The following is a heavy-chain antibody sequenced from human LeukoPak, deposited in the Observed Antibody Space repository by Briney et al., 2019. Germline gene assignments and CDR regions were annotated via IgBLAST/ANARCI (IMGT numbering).Heavy chain of an antibody. V-gene: IGHV3-48*01. CDR2: ISSSSSTI. CDR3: ARGMVTKDYYFDY. Sequence: PGGSLRLPCAASGFTFSSYSMNWVRQAPGKGLEWVSYISSSSSTIYYADSVKGRFTISRDSAKNSLYLQMNSLRAEDTAVYYCARGMVTKDYYFDYWGQGTLVTVSS. CDR1: GFTFSSYS. D-gene: IGHD5-18*01. J-gene: IGHJ4*02.